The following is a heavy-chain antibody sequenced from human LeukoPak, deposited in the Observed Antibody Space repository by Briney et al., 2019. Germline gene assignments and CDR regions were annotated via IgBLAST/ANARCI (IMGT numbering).Heavy chain of an antibody. CDR1: GGSFSGYY. CDR3: ARDYYDSSGYAFDI. CDR2: IYYSGST. D-gene: IGHD3-22*01. V-gene: IGHV4-31*11. Sequence: SETLSLTCAVYGGSFSGYYWSWIRQHPGKGLEWIGYIYYSGSTYYNPSLKSRVTISVDTSKNQFSLKLSSVTAADTAVYYCARDYYDSSGYAFDIWGQGTMVTVSS. J-gene: IGHJ3*02.